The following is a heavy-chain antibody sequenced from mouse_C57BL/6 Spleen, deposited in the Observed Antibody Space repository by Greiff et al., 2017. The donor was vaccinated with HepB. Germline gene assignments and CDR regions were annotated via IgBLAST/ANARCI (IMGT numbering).Heavy chain of an antibody. J-gene: IGHJ2*01. V-gene: IGHV5-9-1*02. CDR1: GFTFSSYA. D-gene: IGHD2-3*01. Sequence: EVQRVESGEGLVKPGGSLKLSCAASGFTFSSYAMSWVRQTPEKRLEWVAYISSGGDYIYYADTVKGRFTISRDNARNTLYLQMSSLKSEDTAMYYCTRDLGDGYPDYWGQGTTLPVSS. CDR3: TRDLGDGYPDY. CDR2: ISSGGDYI.